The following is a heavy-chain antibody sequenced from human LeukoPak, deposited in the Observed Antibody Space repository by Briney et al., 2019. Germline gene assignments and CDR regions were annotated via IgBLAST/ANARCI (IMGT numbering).Heavy chain of an antibody. D-gene: IGHD6-19*01. J-gene: IGHJ4*02. CDR2: ISSSSAYI. CDR3: ASSSTASGWFGYY. Sequence: GGSLRLSCAASGFTFSSYNMNRVRQAPGKGLEWVSSISSSSAYIYYADSVKGRFTISRDNAKDSLYLEMNSLRAEDTAVYYCASSSTASGWFGYYWGQGTLVTVSS. CDR1: GFTFSSYN. V-gene: IGHV3-21*01.